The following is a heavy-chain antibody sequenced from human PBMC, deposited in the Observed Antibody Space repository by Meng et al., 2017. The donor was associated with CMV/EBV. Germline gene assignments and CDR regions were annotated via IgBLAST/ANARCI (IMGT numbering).Heavy chain of an antibody. J-gene: IGHJ4*02. V-gene: IGHV1-2*02. Sequence: SGYTFTGYYMHWVRQAPGQGLEWMGWINPNSGGTNSAQKFQGRVTMTRDTSISTAYMELSRLRSDDAAVYYCAREPLLSSSDSYYFDYWGQGTLVTVSS. CDR3: AREPLLSSSDSYYFDY. CDR2: INPNSGGT. D-gene: IGHD6-6*01. CDR1: GYTFTGYY.